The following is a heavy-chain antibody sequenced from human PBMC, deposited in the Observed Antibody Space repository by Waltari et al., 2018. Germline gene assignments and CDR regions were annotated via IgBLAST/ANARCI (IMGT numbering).Heavy chain of an antibody. CDR3: AKWVTDSFHALDV. Sequence: VRLVESGGGLVQPGGSLRLSCSASGLIFSNYWMAWVRQARGEGLEWVSNIKGDGIQKYYMDSVRGRFTISRDNAMNSLYLQMNNLGVEDSAVYYCAKWVTDSFHALDVWGQGTTVTVSS. CDR2: IKGDGIQK. CDR1: GLIFSNYW. J-gene: IGHJ6*02. D-gene: IGHD1-20*01. V-gene: IGHV3-7*02.